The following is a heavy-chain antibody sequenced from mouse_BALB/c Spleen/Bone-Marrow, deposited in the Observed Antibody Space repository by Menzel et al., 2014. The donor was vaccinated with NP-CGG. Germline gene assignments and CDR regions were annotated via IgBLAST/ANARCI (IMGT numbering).Heavy chain of an antibody. V-gene: IGHV14-3*02. CDR1: GLNIKDTY. J-gene: IGHJ2*01. CDR3: VRYLYGNYFDY. Sequence: EVKLMESGAELVKPGASVKLSCTASGLNIKDTYMHWVKQRPEQGLEWIGRIVPANGNTKYDPKFQGKATITADTSSNTAYLQLTSLTSEDTAVYYCVRYLYGNYFDYWGQGTTLTVSS. CDR2: IVPANGNT. D-gene: IGHD2-10*02.